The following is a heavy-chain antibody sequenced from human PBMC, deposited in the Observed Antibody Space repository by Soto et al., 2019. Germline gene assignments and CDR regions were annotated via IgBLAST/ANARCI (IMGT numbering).Heavy chain of an antibody. Sequence: EVQLVESGGGLVQPGGSLRLSCSASGFTFSSYAMHWVRQAPGKGLEHASVISSNGGSTYYADSVKGRFTISRDNSKNTLFLQRSSLWDEDTAVYYCVRGRGYDFAYWGQGTLVTVSS. CDR3: VRGRGYDFAY. CDR1: GFTFSSYA. V-gene: IGHV3-64D*06. D-gene: IGHD5-18*01. J-gene: IGHJ4*02. CDR2: ISSNGGST.